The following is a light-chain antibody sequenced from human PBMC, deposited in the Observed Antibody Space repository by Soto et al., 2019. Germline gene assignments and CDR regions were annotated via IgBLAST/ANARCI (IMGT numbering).Light chain of an antibody. CDR3: QQTNTFPLS. CDR2: AAS. Sequence: DIQMTQSPSFVSASVGDRVTITCRASQGISTWLAWYQQKPGKAPNLLIYAASNLQNGVPSRFSGSGSGTEFTLTISSLQPEDFATYYCQQTNTFPLSFGPGTEVDVK. V-gene: IGKV1-12*01. J-gene: IGKJ3*01. CDR1: QGISTW.